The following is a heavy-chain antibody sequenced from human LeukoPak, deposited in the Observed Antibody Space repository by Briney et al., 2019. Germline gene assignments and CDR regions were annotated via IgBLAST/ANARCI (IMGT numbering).Heavy chain of an antibody. CDR2: IIPIFGTA. D-gene: IGHD2-21*02. J-gene: IGHJ4*02. Sequence: EASVKVSCKASGGTFSSYAISWVRQAPGQGLEWMGRIIPIFGTAKYAQKFQGRVTITTDESTSTAYMELSSLRSEDTAVYYCARDTLAYCGGDCLQFDYWGQGTLVTVSS. CDR3: ARDTLAYCGGDCLQFDY. V-gene: IGHV1-69*05. CDR1: GGTFSSYA.